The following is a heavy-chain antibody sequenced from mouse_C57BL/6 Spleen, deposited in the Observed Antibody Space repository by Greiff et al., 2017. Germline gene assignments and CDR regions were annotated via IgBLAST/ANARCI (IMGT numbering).Heavy chain of an antibody. CDR2: ISSGSSTI. V-gene: IGHV5-17*01. CDR1: GFTFSDYG. D-gene: IGHD1-1*01. Sequence: EVQLVESGGGLVKPGGSLTLSCAASGFTFSDYGMHWVRQAPEKGLEWVAYISSGSSTIYYADTVKGRFTISRDNAKNTLFLQMTSLRYEDTAMYHGAKGAFSTTVCCYALDFWGPGTSVTVSS. J-gene: IGHJ4*01. CDR3: AKGAFSTTVCCYALDF.